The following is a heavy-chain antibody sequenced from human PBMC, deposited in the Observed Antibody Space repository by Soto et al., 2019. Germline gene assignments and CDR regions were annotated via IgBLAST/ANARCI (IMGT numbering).Heavy chain of an antibody. CDR3: ARVALICGGDCYSDY. Sequence: GGSLRLSCAASGFTFSSYGMHWVRQAPGKGLEWVAVIWYDGSNKYYADSVKGRFTISRDNSKNTLYLQMNSLRAEDTAVYYCARVALICGGDCYSDYWGQGTLVTVSS. CDR2: IWYDGSNK. D-gene: IGHD2-21*02. J-gene: IGHJ4*02. CDR1: GFTFSSYG. V-gene: IGHV3-33*01.